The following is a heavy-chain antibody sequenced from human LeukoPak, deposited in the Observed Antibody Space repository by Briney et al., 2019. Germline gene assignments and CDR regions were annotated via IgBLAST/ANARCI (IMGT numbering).Heavy chain of an antibody. CDR3: AKDLWGGAISYFDY. V-gene: IGHV3-30*18. CDR2: ISYDGSNK. CDR1: GFTFSSYG. D-gene: IGHD3-10*01. Sequence: GGSLRLSCAASGFTFSSYGMHWVRQAPGKGLEWVAVISYDGSNKYYADSVKGRFTISRDNSKNTLYLQMNSLRAEDTAVYYCAKDLWGGAISYFDYWGQGTLVTVSS. J-gene: IGHJ4*02.